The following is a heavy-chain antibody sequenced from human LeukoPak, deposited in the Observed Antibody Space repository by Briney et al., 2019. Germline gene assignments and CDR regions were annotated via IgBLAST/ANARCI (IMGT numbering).Heavy chain of an antibody. J-gene: IGHJ5*02. CDR2: ISGSGGST. V-gene: IGHV3-23*01. Sequence: PGGSLRLSCAASGFTFSSYAMSWVRQAPGKGLEWVSAISGSGGSTYYADSVKGRFTISRDNSKNTLYLQMSSLRAEDTAVYYCAKDDVVYYYGSGSNWFDPWGQGTLVTVSS. CDR3: AKDDVVYYYGSGSNWFDP. D-gene: IGHD3-10*01. CDR1: GFTFSSYA.